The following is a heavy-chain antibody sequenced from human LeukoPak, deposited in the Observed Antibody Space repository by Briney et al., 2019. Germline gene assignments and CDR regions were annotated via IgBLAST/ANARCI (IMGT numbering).Heavy chain of an antibody. CDR1: GYTFTGYY. Sequence: GASVKVSCKASGYTFTGYYMHWVRQATGQGLEWMGWMNPNSGNTGYAQKFQGRVTMTRNTSTSTAYMELSSLRSEDTAVYYCARGQGFYYYYYMDVWGKGTTVTISS. J-gene: IGHJ6*03. CDR2: MNPNSGNT. CDR3: ARGQGFYYYYYMDV. V-gene: IGHV1-8*02.